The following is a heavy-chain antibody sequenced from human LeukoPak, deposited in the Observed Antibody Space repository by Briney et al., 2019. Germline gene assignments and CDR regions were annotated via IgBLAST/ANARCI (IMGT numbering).Heavy chain of an antibody. CDR2: INPKTGDT. CDR3: ARGYYGMDV. CDR1: GYTFTGQY. J-gene: IGHJ6*02. V-gene: IGHV1-2*02. Sequence: ASVKVSCKASGYTFTGQYLYWARQTPGQGLEWMGWINPKTGDTDSAQNFQGRVTMTRDTSITTVYMELCSLTSDDTAVYYCARGYYGMDVWGQGTTVTVSS.